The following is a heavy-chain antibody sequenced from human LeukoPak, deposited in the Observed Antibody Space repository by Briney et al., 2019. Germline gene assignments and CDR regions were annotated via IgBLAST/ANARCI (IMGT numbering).Heavy chain of an antibody. J-gene: IGHJ4*02. Sequence: GGSLRLSCAASGFTFSSYGMHWVRQAPGKGLEWVAVISYDGSNKYYADSVKGRFTISRDNSKNTLYLQMNSLRAEDTAVYYCANLYCSSTSSLDYWGQEPLVTVSS. CDR3: ANLYCSSTSSLDY. CDR1: GFTFSSYG. D-gene: IGHD2-2*01. V-gene: IGHV3-30*18. CDR2: ISYDGSNK.